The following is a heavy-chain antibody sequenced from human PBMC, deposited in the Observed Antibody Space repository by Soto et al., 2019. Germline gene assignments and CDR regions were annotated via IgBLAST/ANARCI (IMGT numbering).Heavy chain of an antibody. CDR2: INAGNGNT. V-gene: IGHV1-3*01. CDR3: ARDLGHHAWFPASMVRGVRTHSYYMDV. J-gene: IGHJ6*03. Sequence: ASVKVSCKASGYTFTSYAMHWVRQAPGQRLEWMGWINAGNGNTKYSQKFQGRVTITRDTSASTAYMELSSLRSEDTAVYYCARDLGHHAWFPASMVRGVRTHSYYMDVWGKGTTVTVSS. CDR1: GYTFTSYA. D-gene: IGHD3-10*01.